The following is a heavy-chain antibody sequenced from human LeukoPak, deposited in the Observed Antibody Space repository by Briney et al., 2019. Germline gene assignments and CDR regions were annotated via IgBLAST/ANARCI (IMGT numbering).Heavy chain of an antibody. Sequence: PSETLSLTCAVSGVSISGSYYYWGWIRQPPGKGLEWIGEINHSGSTNYNPSLKSRVTISVDTSKNQFSLKLSSVTAADTAVYYCARVGTMIVGYRRAFDIWGRGTMVTVSS. V-gene: IGHV4-39*07. CDR1: GVSISGSYYY. CDR2: INHSGST. CDR3: ARVGTMIVGYRRAFDI. J-gene: IGHJ3*02. D-gene: IGHD3-22*01.